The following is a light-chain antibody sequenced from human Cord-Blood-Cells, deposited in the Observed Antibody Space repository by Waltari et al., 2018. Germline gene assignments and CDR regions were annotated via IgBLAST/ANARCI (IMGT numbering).Light chain of an antibody. CDR2: DAS. J-gene: IGKJ4*01. V-gene: IGKV3-11*01. CDR3: QQRSNWPLT. Sequence: EIVLTQSPATLSLSPGERATLSCRASQSVRSYLAWYQEKPGQAPRLPIYDASNRATGIPARCSGSGSGTDFTLTISSLEPEDFAVYYCQQRSNWPLTFGGGTKVEIK. CDR1: QSVRSY.